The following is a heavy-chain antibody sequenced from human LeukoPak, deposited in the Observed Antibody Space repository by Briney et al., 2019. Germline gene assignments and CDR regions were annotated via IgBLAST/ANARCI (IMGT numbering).Heavy chain of an antibody. Sequence: SETLSLTCTVSGGSISSSGYYWDWIRQPPGKGLAWIGSFYYSGSTSYNPSLKSRVTISADTSKNQFSLKLSSVTAADTAVYYCARTLDQSGGFDYWGQGALVTVSS. CDR2: FYYSGST. CDR1: GGSISSSGYY. J-gene: IGHJ4*02. D-gene: IGHD1/OR15-1a*01. CDR3: ARTLDQSGGFDY. V-gene: IGHV4-39*01.